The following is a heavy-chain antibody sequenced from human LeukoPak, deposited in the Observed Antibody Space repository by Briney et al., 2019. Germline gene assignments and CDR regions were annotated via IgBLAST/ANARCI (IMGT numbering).Heavy chain of an antibody. CDR1: GFTFSSYW. D-gene: IGHD1-26*01. Sequence: GGSLRLSCAASGFTFSSYWMSWVRQAPGKGLEWVANIKQDGSEKYYVDSVKGRFTISRDNAKNSLYLQMNSLRAEDTAVYYCARGGYSLISNWFDPWGQGTLVTVSS. J-gene: IGHJ5*02. CDR3: ARGGYSLISNWFDP. V-gene: IGHV3-7*01. CDR2: IKQDGSEK.